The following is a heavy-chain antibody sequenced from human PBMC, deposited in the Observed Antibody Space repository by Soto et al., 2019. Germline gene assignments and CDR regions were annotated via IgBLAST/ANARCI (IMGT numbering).Heavy chain of an antibody. CDR1: VYSTSTCSAV. D-gene: IGHD6-19*01. V-gene: IGHV6-1*01. Sequence: QTLALTSTITVYSTSTCSAVWNLISRAPSRGLEWLGRTYYRSRWYDDYAESVRSRMTINPDTSNNQVSLHLNSVTPEDTAVYYCARALSATVAAAFDIWGQGTMVTVSS. CDR3: ARALSATVAAAFDI. CDR2: TYYRSRWYD. J-gene: IGHJ3*02.